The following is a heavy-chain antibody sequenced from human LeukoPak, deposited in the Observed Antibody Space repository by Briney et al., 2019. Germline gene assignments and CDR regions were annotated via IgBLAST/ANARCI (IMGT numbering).Heavy chain of an antibody. CDR2: ISSSSSYI. V-gene: IGHV3-21*01. D-gene: IGHD6-6*01. J-gene: IGHJ5*02. Sequence: GGSLRLSCAASGFTFSSYSMNWVRQAPGKGLEWVSSISSSSSYIYYADSVKGRFTISRDNAKNSLYLQMNSQRAEDTAVYYCARGQQLVLGPSLDPWGQGTLVTVSS. CDR3: ARGQQLVLGPSLDP. CDR1: GFTFSSYS.